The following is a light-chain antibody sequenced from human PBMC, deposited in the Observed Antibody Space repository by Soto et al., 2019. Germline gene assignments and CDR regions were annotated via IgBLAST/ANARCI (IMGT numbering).Light chain of an antibody. CDR3: QSYDDNNMI. Sequence: NFMLTQPHSVSESPGKTVTISCTRSSGSIANNYVQWYQQRPGIAPTTVIFEEYQRPSGVPDRFSGSIDTSSNSASLTISGLQTEDEADYYCQSYDDNNMIFGGGTKLTVL. V-gene: IGLV6-57*04. J-gene: IGLJ2*01. CDR2: EEY. CDR1: SGSIANNY.